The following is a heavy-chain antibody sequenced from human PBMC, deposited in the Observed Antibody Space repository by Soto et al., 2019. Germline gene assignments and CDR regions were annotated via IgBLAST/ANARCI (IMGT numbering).Heavy chain of an antibody. CDR2: IYYSGST. CDR3: ARHVTVYGDCFTEGYYYYGMDV. J-gene: IGHJ6*02. D-gene: IGHD2-21*02. V-gene: IGHV4-39*01. CDR1: GGSISSSSYY. Sequence: SETLSLTCTVSGGSISSSSYYWGWIRQPPGKGLEWIGSIYYSGSTYYNPSLKSRVTISVDTSKNQFSLKLSSVTAADTAVYYCARHVTVYGDCFTEGYYYYGMDVWGQGTTVTVSS.